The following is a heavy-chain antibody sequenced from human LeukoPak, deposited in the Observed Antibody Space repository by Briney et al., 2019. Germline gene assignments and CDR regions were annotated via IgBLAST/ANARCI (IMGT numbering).Heavy chain of an antibody. CDR2: IIPILGIA. D-gene: IGHD5-18*01. Sequence: GASVKVSCKASGGTFSSYAISWVRQAPGQGLEWMGRIIPILGIANYAQKFQGRVTITADKSTSTAYMELSSLRSEDTAVYYCARETTDTDPSYFDYWGQGTLVTVSS. CDR3: ARETTDTDPSYFDY. CDR1: GGTFSSYA. J-gene: IGHJ4*02. V-gene: IGHV1-69*04.